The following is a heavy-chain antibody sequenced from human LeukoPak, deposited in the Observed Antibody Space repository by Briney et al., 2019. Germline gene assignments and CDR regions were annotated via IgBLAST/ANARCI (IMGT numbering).Heavy chain of an antibody. CDR1: GFTFSSYA. D-gene: IGHD2-2*01. CDR3: AKDLTGVSTSCYGDY. Sequence: GGSLRLSCAASGFTFSSYAMSWVRQAPGKGLEWVSAISGSGGSTYYADSVEGRFTISRDNSKNTLYLQMNSPRAEDTAVYYCAKDLTGVSTSCYGDYWGQGTLVTVSS. CDR2: ISGSGGST. V-gene: IGHV3-23*01. J-gene: IGHJ4*02.